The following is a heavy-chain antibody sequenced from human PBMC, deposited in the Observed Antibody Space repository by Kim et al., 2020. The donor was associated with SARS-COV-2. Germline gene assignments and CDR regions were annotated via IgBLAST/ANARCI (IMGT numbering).Heavy chain of an antibody. D-gene: IGHD1-26*01. Sequence: ADSVKGRVTISRDNGKNTLYLQMNSLRAEDTAVYYCARGSSGSYPRAFDIWGQGTTVTVSS. J-gene: IGHJ3*02. CDR3: ARGSSGSYPRAFDI. V-gene: IGHV3-74*01.